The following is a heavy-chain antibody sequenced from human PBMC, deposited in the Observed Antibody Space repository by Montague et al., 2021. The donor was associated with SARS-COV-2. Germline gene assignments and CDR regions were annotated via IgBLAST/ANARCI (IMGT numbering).Heavy chain of an antibody. J-gene: IGHJ6*03. CDR1: GTSFSGYY. V-gene: IGHV4-34*01. CDR2: INHGGST. D-gene: IGHD3-10*01. CDR3: ARLRDGVVPSPILGVGPYYSYYYMDV. Sequence: SETLSLTCAVHGTSFSGYYWNWIRQPPGKGLEWIGEINHGGSTKYSPSIKSRLTISADTSKNQFSLKLTSVAAADTAVYYCARLRDGVVPSPILGVGPYYSYYYMDVLGKGTTVTVS.